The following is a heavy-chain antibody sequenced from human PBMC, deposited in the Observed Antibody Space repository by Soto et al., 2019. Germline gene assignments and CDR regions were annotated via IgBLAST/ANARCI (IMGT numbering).Heavy chain of an antibody. CDR2: IWYDGSNK. Sequence: GGSLRLSCAASGFTFSSYGMHWVRQAPGKGLEGVAVIWYDGSNKYYADSVKGRFTISRDNSKNTLYLQMNSLRAEETAVYYCASDRGNGYFDYWGQGTLVTVSS. V-gene: IGHV3-33*01. D-gene: IGHD3-10*01. J-gene: IGHJ4*02. CDR1: GFTFSSYG. CDR3: ASDRGNGYFDY.